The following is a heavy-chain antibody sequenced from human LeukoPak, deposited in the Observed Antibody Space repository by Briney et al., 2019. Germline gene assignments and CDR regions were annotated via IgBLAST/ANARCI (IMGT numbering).Heavy chain of an antibody. CDR3: ARPYCSGGSCYPINYFDY. V-gene: IGHV5-51*01. CDR1: GYSFTSYW. Sequence: GESLKISRKGSGYSFTSYWIGWVRQMSGKGLEWMGIIYPGDSDTRYSPSFQGQVTISADKSISTAYLQWSSLKASDTAMYYCARPYCSGGSCYPINYFDYWGQGTLVTVSS. CDR2: IYPGDSDT. D-gene: IGHD2-15*01. J-gene: IGHJ4*02.